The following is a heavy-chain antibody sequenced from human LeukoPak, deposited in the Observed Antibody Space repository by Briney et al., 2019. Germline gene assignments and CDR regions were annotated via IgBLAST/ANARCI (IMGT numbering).Heavy chain of an antibody. D-gene: IGHD3-9*01. V-gene: IGHV4-59*01. CDR3: ARDLMTYDILTGYHPEWYFDL. J-gene: IGHJ2*01. CDR1: GGSISSYY. Sequence: PSETLSLTCTVSGGSISSYYWSWIRQPPGKGLEWIGYIYYSGSTNYNPSLKSRVTISVDTSKNQFSLKLSSVTAADTAVYYCARDLMTYDILTGYHPEWYFDLWGRGTLVTVSS. CDR2: IYYSGST.